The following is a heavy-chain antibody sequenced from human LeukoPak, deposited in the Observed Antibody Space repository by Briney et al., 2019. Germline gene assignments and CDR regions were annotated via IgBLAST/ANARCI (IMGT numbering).Heavy chain of an antibody. V-gene: IGHV4-59*01. Sequence: KPSETLSLTCTVSGGSISSYYWSWIRQPPGKGLEWIGYIYYSGSTNYNPSLKSRVTISVDTSKNKFSLKLSSVTAADTAVYYCARDTLTMVRGVMRYYYGMDVWGQGTTVTVSS. CDR1: GGSISSYY. J-gene: IGHJ6*02. CDR2: IYYSGST. D-gene: IGHD3-10*01. CDR3: ARDTLTMVRGVMRYYYGMDV.